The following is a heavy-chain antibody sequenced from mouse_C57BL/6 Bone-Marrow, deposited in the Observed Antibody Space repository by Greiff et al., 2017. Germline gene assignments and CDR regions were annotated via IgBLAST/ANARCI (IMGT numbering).Heavy chain of an antibody. V-gene: IGHV1-72*01. CDR2: IDPNSSGT. D-gene: IGHD4-1*01. CDR3: SSRGLTLYYFDY. J-gene: IGHJ2*01. Sequence: QVQLQQPGAELVKPGASVKLSCKASGYTFTSYWMHWVKQRPGRGLEWIGRIDPNSSGTKYNEKFKSKATLTVDIPSSTAYMQLSSLTSEDSAVNYCSSRGLTLYYFDYWGKGTTRTVSS. CDR1: GYTFTSYW.